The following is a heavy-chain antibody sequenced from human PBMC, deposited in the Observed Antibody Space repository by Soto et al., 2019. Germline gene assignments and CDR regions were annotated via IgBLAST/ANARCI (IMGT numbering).Heavy chain of an antibody. V-gene: IGHV4-30-2*01. D-gene: IGHD2-21*02. Sequence: PSETLSLTCAVSGGSLTSGTYSWNWIRQPPGKGLEWIGYIFPSGTTYYNPSLNSRVTISIDVSKNQFSLNLRSLTAADTAVYYCARRLDDRGDNYFNWFDPWGQGTRVTVSS. CDR1: GGSLTSGTYS. CDR2: IFPSGTT. CDR3: ARRLDDRGDNYFNWFDP. J-gene: IGHJ5*02.